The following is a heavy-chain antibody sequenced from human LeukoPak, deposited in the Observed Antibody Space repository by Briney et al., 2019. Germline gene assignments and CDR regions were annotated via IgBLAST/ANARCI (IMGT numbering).Heavy chain of an antibody. CDR3: AKDIAAAGTPFFDY. Sequence: PGGSLRLSCAASGFTFSSYWITWVRQAPGKGLAWVANIKEDGGEKYYVDSVKGRFTISRDNAKNSLYLQMNSLRAEDTALYYCAKDIAAAGTPFFDYWGQGTLVTVSS. CDR2: IKEDGGEK. CDR1: GFTFSSYW. J-gene: IGHJ4*02. D-gene: IGHD6-13*01. V-gene: IGHV3-7*03.